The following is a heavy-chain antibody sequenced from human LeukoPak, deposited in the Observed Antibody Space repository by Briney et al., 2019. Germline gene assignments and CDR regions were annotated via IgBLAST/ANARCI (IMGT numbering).Heavy chain of an antibody. D-gene: IGHD3-3*01. V-gene: IGHV4-34*01. J-gene: IGHJ4*02. CDR3: ARRRRDDFWSGYPFDY. CDR1: GGSFSGYY. Sequence: SETLSLTCAVYGGSFSGYYWSWIRQPPGKGLEWIGEINHSGSTNYNPSLKSRVTISVDTSKNQFSLKLSSVTAADTAVYYCARRRRDDFWSGYPFDYWGQGTLVTVSS. CDR2: INHSGST.